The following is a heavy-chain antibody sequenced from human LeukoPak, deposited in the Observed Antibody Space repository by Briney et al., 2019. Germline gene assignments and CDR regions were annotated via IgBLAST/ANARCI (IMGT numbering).Heavy chain of an antibody. J-gene: IGHJ4*02. Sequence: GGSLRLSCEASGFTFGSYAMHWVRQAPGKGLEYVSAISSNGGSTYYADSVKGRFTISRDNSKNTLYLQMGSLRAEDMAVYYCATARGSGWLPLDYWGQGTLVTVSS. CDR3: ATARGSGWLPLDY. D-gene: IGHD6-19*01. CDR2: ISSNGGST. V-gene: IGHV3-64*02. CDR1: GFTFGSYA.